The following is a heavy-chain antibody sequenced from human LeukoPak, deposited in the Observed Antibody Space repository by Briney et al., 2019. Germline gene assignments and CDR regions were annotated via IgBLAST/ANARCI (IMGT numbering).Heavy chain of an antibody. J-gene: IGHJ6*02. D-gene: IGHD3-3*01. V-gene: IGHV4-59*06. CDR3: ARAPLLAQPYYYYYGMDV. Sequence: SETLSLTCTVSGGSISSYYWSWIRQHPGKGLEWIGYIYYSGSTYYNPSLKSRVTISVDTSKNQFSLKLSSVTAADTAVYYCARAPLLAQPYYYYYGMDVWGQGTTVTVSS. CDR1: GGSISSYY. CDR2: IYYSGST.